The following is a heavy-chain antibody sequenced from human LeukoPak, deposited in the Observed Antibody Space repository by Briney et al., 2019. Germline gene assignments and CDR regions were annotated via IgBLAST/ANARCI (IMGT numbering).Heavy chain of an antibody. D-gene: IGHD3-10*01. CDR1: GGSISSSSYY. V-gene: IGHV4-39*01. CDR3: ARHTSMVRGVMKYYFDY. CDR2: IYYSGST. Sequence: SETLSLTCTVSGGSISSSSYYWVWMRQPPGKGLEWIGSIYYSGSTYYNPSLKSRVTISVDTSKNHFSLRLNSVTAADTAVYYCARHTSMVRGVMKYYFDYWGQGTLATVSS. J-gene: IGHJ4*02.